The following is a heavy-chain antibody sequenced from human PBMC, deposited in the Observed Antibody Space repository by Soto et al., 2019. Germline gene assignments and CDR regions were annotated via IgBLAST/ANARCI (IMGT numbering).Heavy chain of an antibody. CDR2: IYPGDSDT. V-gene: IGHV5-51*01. J-gene: IGHJ4*02. D-gene: IGHD6-13*01. CDR1: GYSFTSYW. Sequence: GESLKISCKGSGYSFTSYWIGWVRQMPGKGLEWMGIIYPGDSDTRYSPSFQGQVTIAADKSISTAYLQWSSLKASDTAMYYGASRSGIAAAGTEYYFDYWGQVTLVTVSA. CDR3: ASRSGIAAAGTEYYFDY.